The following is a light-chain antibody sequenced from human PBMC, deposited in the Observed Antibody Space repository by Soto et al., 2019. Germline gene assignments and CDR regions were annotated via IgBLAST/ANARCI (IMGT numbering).Light chain of an antibody. J-gene: IGKJ2*01. Sequence: IVFTQSPGTLSLSPGERATLSCRASQSVSTSYLAWYQQKPGQAPRLLIYDASSRATGIPDRFSGSGSGTDFTLTISRLEPEDFAVYYCQQYGSSHTFGQGTKVDIK. CDR2: DAS. CDR1: QSVSTSY. V-gene: IGKV3-20*01. CDR3: QQYGSSHT.